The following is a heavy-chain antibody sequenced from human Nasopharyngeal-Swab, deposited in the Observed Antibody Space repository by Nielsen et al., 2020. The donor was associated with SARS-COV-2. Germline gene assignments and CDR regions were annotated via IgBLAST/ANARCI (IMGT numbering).Heavy chain of an antibody. Sequence: WIRQPPGKGLEWVAVISYDGSNKYYADSVKGRSTISRDNSKNTPYLQMNSLRAEDTAVYYCARSGDYCSSTSCYLSDAFDIWGQGTMVTVSS. V-gene: IGHV3-30-3*01. CDR2: ISYDGSNK. J-gene: IGHJ3*02. CDR3: ARSGDYCSSTSCYLSDAFDI. D-gene: IGHD2-2*01.